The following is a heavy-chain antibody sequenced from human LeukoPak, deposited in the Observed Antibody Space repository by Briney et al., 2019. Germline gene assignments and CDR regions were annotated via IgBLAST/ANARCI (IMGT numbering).Heavy chain of an antibody. CDR1: GFTFSSYS. D-gene: IGHD4-17*01. Sequence: SGGSLRLSCAASGFTFSSYSMNWVRQAPGKGLEWVSYISSSSSTIYYADSVKGRFTISRDNAKNSLYLQMNSLRAEDTAVYYCARDGVIVGDYESWFDPWGQGTLVTVSS. CDR2: ISSSSSTI. CDR3: ARDGVIVGDYESWFDP. J-gene: IGHJ5*02. V-gene: IGHV3-48*01.